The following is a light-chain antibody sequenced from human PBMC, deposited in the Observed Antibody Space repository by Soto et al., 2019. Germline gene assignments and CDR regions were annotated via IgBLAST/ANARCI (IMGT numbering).Light chain of an antibody. CDR3: SSYTSASNPLV. CDR2: DVS. Sequence: QSALTQPASVSGSPGQSITISCTGTCSDVGGYNYVSWYQQHPGKAPKVMIYDVSNRPSGVSNRFSGSKSGNTASLTISGLQAEDEADYYCSSYTSASNPLVFGGGTKLTV. J-gene: IGLJ2*01. CDR1: CSDVGGYNY. V-gene: IGLV2-14*01.